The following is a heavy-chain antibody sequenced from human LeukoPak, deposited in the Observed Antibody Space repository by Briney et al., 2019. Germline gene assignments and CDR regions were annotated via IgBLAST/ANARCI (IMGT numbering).Heavy chain of an antibody. D-gene: IGHD2-8*01. V-gene: IGHV4-34*01. J-gene: IGHJ4*02. CDR1: GGSFSGYY. CDR2: INHSGST. CDR3: ARHLPYGIGYFDY. Sequence: SETLSLTCAVYGGSFSGYYWSWIRQPPGRGLEWIGEINHSGSTNYNPSLKSRVTISVDTSKNQFSLKLSSVTAADTAVYYCARHLPYGIGYFDYWDQGTLVTVSS.